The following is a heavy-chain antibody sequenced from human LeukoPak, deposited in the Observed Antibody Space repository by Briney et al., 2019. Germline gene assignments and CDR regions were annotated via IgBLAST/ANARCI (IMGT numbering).Heavy chain of an antibody. CDR1: GGSVSSGSYY. J-gene: IGHJ4*02. Sequence: PSETLSLTCTVSGGSVSSGSYYWSWIRQPPGKGLEWIGYIYYSGSTNYNPSLKSRVTISVDTSKNQFSLKLSSVTAADTAVYYCARWCYDNLFDYWGQGTLVTVSS. CDR3: ARWCYDNLFDY. D-gene: IGHD3-22*01. CDR2: IYYSGST. V-gene: IGHV4-61*01.